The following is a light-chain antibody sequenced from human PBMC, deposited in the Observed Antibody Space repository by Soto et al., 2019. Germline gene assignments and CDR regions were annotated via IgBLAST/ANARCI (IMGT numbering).Light chain of an antibody. CDR1: SSDVGGYDH. J-gene: IGLJ2*01. V-gene: IGLV2-11*01. CDR2: DVT. Sequence: QSVLTQPRSVSGSPGQSVTISCTGTSSDVGGYDHVSWYQQHPGKAPKLMIYDVTKRPSGVPERFSGSKSGNTASLTISGLQAEDEADYYCSSYAGSYVVFGGGTKLTVL. CDR3: SSYAGSYVV.